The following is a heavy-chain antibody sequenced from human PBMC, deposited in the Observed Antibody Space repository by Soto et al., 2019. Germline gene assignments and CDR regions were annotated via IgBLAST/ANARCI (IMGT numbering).Heavy chain of an antibody. D-gene: IGHD2-2*01. Sequence: ASVKVSCKASGYTFTGYYIHWVRQAPGQGLEWMGWINPNSGGTNYAQKFQGRVTVTRDTSISTAYMELSRLRSDDTAVYYCARGFIAYCSSTSCLDAFDIWGQGTMVTVSS. CDR2: INPNSGGT. CDR3: ARGFIAYCSSTSCLDAFDI. CDR1: GYTFTGYY. J-gene: IGHJ3*02. V-gene: IGHV1-2*02.